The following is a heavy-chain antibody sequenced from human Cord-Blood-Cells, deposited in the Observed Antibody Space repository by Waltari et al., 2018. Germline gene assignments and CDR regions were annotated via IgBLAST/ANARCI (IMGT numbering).Heavy chain of an antibody. CDR2: IRSKANSYAT. J-gene: IGHJ4*02. CDR3: TRYGSGSYYDY. D-gene: IGHD3-10*01. CDR1: GFTFSGSA. Sequence: EVQLVESGGGLVQPGGSLKLSCAASGFTFSGSAMHWVRQASGKGLEWVRRIRSKANSYATAYAASVKGRFTISRDDSKNTAYLQMNSLKTEDTAVYYCTRYGSGSYYDYWGQGTLVTGSS. V-gene: IGHV3-73*02.